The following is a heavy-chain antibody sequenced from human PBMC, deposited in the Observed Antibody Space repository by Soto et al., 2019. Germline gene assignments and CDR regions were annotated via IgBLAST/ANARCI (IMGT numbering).Heavy chain of an antibody. CDR2: IYPGDSDT. CDR3: AGGGVRGVITRTRDYYGMDV. J-gene: IGHJ6*02. D-gene: IGHD3-10*01. CDR1: GYSFSNYW. V-gene: IGHV5-51*01. Sequence: HGESLKISGKGSGYSFSNYWIVWVRQMPGKGLECMGIIYPGDSDTRYSPSFQGQVTISADKSISTAYLQWSSLKASDTAMYYCAGGGVRGVITRTRDYYGMDVWGQGTTVTVSS.